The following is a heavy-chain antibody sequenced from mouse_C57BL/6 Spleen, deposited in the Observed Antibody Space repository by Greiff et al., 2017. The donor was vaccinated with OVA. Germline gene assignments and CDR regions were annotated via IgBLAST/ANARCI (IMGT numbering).Heavy chain of an antibody. CDR1: GYTFTSYW. V-gene: IGHV1-69*01. CDR3: ARRRDYYAMDY. CDR2: IDPSDSYT. Sequence: QVQLQQPGAELVMPGASVKLSCKASGYTFTSYWMHWVKQRPGQGLEWIGEIDPSDSYTNYNQKFKGKSTLTVDKSSSTAYMQLSSLTSEDAAVDYCARRRDYYAMDYWGQGTSVTVSS. J-gene: IGHJ4*01.